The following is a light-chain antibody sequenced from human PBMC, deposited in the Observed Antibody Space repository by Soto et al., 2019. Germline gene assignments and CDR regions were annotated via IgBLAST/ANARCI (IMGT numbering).Light chain of an antibody. CDR1: QGISSF. J-gene: IGKJ3*01. CDR3: QQLNSFPIP. Sequence: QLTQSPSSLSASVGDRVTITCRARQGISSFLAWYQQKPGKAPKLLIYGASTLQSGVPSRFNGSGSGTDFTLTIGSLQPEDFATYYCQQLNSFPIPFGPGTKVDIK. CDR2: GAS. V-gene: IGKV1-9*01.